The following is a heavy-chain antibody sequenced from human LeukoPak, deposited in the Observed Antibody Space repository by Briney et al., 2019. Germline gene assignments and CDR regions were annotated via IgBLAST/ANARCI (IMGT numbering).Heavy chain of an antibody. D-gene: IGHD3-10*01. J-gene: IGHJ6*02. CDR3: GRGFGPIDYYYGMDV. CDR2: IIPIFGTA. Sequence: SVKVSCKASGGTFSSYAISWVRQAPGQGLEWMGGIIPIFGTANYAQKFQGRVTITRDTSASTAYMELSSLRSEDTAVYYCGRGFGPIDYYYGMDVWGQGTTVTVSS. V-gene: IGHV1-69*05. CDR1: GGTFSSYA.